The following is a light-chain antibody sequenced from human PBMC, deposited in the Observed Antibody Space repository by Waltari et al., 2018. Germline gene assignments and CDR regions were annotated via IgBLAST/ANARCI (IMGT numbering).Light chain of an antibody. V-gene: IGLV2-23*01. J-gene: IGLJ2*01. Sequence: QSALTQPASVSGSPGQSITISSTGTSSHVGSHNLDSWYQHHPGKAPKLMIYEDTKRPSGVSNRFSGSKSGNTASLTISGLQAEDEADYYCCSYAGGTASILLGGGTKLTVL. CDR2: EDT. CDR3: CSYAGGTASIL. CDR1: SSHVGSHNL.